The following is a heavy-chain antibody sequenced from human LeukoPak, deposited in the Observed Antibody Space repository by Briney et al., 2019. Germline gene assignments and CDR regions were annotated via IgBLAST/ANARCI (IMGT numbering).Heavy chain of an antibody. CDR3: AREPRPVGATSFGYYFDY. D-gene: IGHD1-26*01. Sequence: GASVKVSCTASGYTFTSYAMHWVRRAPGQRLEWMGWINAGNGDTKYSQKFQGRATIARDTSASTAYMELSSLRSEDTAVYYCAREPRPVGATSFGYYFDYWGQGTLVTVSS. CDR2: INAGNGDT. CDR1: GYTFTSYA. V-gene: IGHV1-3*01. J-gene: IGHJ4*02.